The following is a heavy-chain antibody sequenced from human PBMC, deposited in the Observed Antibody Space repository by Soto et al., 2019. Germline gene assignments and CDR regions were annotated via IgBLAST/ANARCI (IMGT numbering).Heavy chain of an antibody. Sequence: ASVKVSCKASGGTFSSYAISWVRQAPGQGLEWVGGIIPIFGTANYAQKFQGRVTITADESTSTAYMELSSLRSEDTAVYYCAREGTFGVVIPYWGQGTLVTVSS. J-gene: IGHJ4*02. CDR1: GGTFSSYA. V-gene: IGHV1-69*13. CDR2: IIPIFGTA. CDR3: AREGTFGVVIPY. D-gene: IGHD3-3*01.